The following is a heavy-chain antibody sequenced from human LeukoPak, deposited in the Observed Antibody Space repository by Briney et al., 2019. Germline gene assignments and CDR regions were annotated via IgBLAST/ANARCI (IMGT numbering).Heavy chain of an antibody. CDR2: IYIDGST. J-gene: IGHJ6*04. D-gene: IGHD4-17*01. Sequence: GGSLRLSCAPSGFTVSSRYMSWVRLAPGKGLEWVSVIYIDGSTYYTDSVKGRFTISRDNFKNTLYLQMNSLRAEDTAVYYCATVRGDYVRGMNGMDVWGKGTTVTVSS. CDR3: ATVRGDYVRGMNGMDV. CDR1: GFTVSSRY. V-gene: IGHV3-53*01.